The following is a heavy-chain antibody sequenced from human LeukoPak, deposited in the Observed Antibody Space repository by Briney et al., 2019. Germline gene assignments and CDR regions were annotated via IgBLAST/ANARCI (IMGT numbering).Heavy chain of an antibody. D-gene: IGHD3-3*01. CDR3: ARGPVLRFLEWLPLFDY. CDR1: GGSISSGGYY. V-gene: IGHV4-31*03. CDR2: IYYSGST. Sequence: SQTLSLTCTVSGGSISSGGYYWSWIRQHPGTGLEWIGYIYYSGSTYYNPSLKSRVTISVDTSKNQFSLKLSSVTAADTAVYYCARGPVLRFLEWLPLFDYWGQGTLVTVSS. J-gene: IGHJ4*02.